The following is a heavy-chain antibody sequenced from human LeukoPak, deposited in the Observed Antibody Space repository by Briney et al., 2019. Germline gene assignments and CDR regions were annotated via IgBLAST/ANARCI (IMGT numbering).Heavy chain of an antibody. D-gene: IGHD3-3*01. V-gene: IGHV1-46*03. CDR1: GYTFTSYY. CDR2: INPSGGGT. Sequence: GASVKVSCKASGYTFTSYYMHWVRQAPGQGLEWMGIINPSGGGTSYAQKFQGRVTMTRDMSTSTVYMELSSLRSEDTAVYYCVRFLEWLNAFDIWGQGTMVTVSS. J-gene: IGHJ3*02. CDR3: VRFLEWLNAFDI.